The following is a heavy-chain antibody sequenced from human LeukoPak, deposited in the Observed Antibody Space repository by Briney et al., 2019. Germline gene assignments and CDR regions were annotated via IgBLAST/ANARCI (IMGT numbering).Heavy chain of an antibody. J-gene: IGHJ3*02. CDR3: AKGLKYYYDSSGYQIDAFDI. CDR1: GFTFDDYA. D-gene: IGHD3-22*01. Sequence: GRSLRLSCAASGFTFDDYAMHWVRQAPGKGLEWVSGISWNSGSIGYADSVKGRFTISRDNAKHSLYLQMNSLRAEDMALYYCAKGLKYYYDSSGYQIDAFDIWGQGTMVTVSS. V-gene: IGHV3-9*03. CDR2: ISWNSGSI.